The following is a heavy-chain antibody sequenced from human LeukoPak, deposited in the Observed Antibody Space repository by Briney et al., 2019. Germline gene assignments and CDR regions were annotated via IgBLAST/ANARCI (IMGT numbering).Heavy chain of an antibody. J-gene: IGHJ3*02. D-gene: IGHD1-26*01. CDR3: ASAKVGATLAFDI. Sequence: SETLSLTCAVYGGSFSGYYWSWIRQPPGKGLEWIGEIDHSGSTNYNPSLKSRVTISVDTSKNQFSLKLSSVTAADTAVYYCASAKVGATLAFDIWGQGTMVTVSS. CDR2: IDHSGST. V-gene: IGHV4-34*01. CDR1: GGSFSGYY.